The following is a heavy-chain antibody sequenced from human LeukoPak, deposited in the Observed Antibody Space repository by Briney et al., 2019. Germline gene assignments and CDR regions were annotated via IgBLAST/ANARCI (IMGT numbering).Heavy chain of an antibody. J-gene: IGHJ3*02. CDR2: INSDGSST. V-gene: IGHV3-74*01. D-gene: IGHD6-19*01. CDR3: ARDQYSSGWYDAFDI. CDR1: GFTFSSCW. Sequence: PGGSLRLSCAASGFTFSSCWMHWVRQAPGKGLVWVSRINSDGSSTSYADSVQGRFTISRDNAKNTLYLQMNSLRAEDTAVYYCARDQYSSGWYDAFDIWGQGTMVTVSS.